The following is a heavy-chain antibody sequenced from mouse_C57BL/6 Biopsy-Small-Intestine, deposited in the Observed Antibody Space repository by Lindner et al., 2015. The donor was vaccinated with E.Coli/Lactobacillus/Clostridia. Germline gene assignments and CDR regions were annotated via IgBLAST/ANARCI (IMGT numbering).Heavy chain of an antibody. Sequence: VQLQESGPGLVXPSQSLSITCTVSGFSLTSFGIDWVRQSPGKGLEWLGVIWTNGRTNYNSALQSRLSISKDNSRGQVFLKMDSLQTDDTAMYYCASARGDGSFAYWGQGTLVTVSA. D-gene: IGHD2-3*01. CDR2: IWTNGRT. V-gene: IGHV2-6*01. CDR3: ASARGDGSFAY. J-gene: IGHJ3*01. CDR1: GFSLTSFG.